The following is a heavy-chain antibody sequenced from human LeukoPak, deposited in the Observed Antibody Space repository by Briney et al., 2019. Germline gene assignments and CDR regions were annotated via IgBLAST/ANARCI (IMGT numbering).Heavy chain of an antibody. CDR3: ARATYYDFWSAVTDY. CDR2: INHSGST. CDR1: GGSFSGYY. Sequence: KPSETLSLTCAVYGGSFSGYYWSWIRQPPGKGLEWMGEINHSGSTNYNPSLKSRVTISVDTSKNQFSLKLSSVTAADTAVYYCARATYYDFWSAVTDYWGQGTLVTVSS. V-gene: IGHV4-34*01. J-gene: IGHJ4*02. D-gene: IGHD3-3*01.